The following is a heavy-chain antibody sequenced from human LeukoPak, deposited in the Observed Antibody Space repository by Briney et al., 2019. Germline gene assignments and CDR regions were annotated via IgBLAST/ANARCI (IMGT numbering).Heavy chain of an antibody. CDR2: INPSGGST. CDR1: GYTFTNYY. J-gene: IGHJ4*02. V-gene: IGHV1-46*01. CDR3: ASRIAVAGCFDY. D-gene: IGHD6-19*01. Sequence: ASVQVSCKASGYTFTNYYIHWVRQAPGQGLEWMGLINPSGGSTNYAQKFQGRVTMTRDTSTSTVYMEVSSLRSEDTAVYYCASRIAVAGCFDYWGQGALVTVSS.